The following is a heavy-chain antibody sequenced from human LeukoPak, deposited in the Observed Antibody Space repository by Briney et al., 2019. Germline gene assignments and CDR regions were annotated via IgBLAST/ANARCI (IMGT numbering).Heavy chain of an antibody. CDR2: IIPIFGTA. D-gene: IGHD3-10*01. CDR3: ARDQGGFGELLFVY. V-gene: IGHV1-69*13. CDR1: GYTFTSYA. Sequence: SVKVSCKASGYTFTSYAMHWVRQAPGQGLEWMGGIIPIFGTANYAQKFQGRVTITADESTSTAYMELSSLRSEDTAVYYCARDQGGFGELLFVYWGQGTLVTVSS. J-gene: IGHJ4*02.